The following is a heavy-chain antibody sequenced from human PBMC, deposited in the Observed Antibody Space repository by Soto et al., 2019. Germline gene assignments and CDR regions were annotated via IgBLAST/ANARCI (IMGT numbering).Heavy chain of an antibody. CDR1: GFTFSSYG. J-gene: IGHJ6*02. V-gene: IGHV3-33*01. CDR3: ARYGYGYGLRYAGEQSRYGMDV. D-gene: IGHD5-18*01. CDR2: IWYDGSKE. Sequence: QEKLVESGGGVVQPGRSLRLSCAASGFTFSSYGMHWVRQAPGKGLEWVAVIWYDGSKEYTAESVKGRFIISRDNSKNSLFLQMNSLRAEYTAVYYCARYGYGYGLRYAGEQSRYGMDVWGQGTTVTVSS.